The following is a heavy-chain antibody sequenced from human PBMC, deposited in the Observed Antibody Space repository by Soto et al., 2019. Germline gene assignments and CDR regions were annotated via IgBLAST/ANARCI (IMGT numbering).Heavy chain of an antibody. Sequence: SETLSLTCVVSGDSVTSGGFSWSWIRQPPGKGLAWLGYVFHSGSTPYNPALESRVTMSLDRSNNQISLRLTSVTAADTAVYFWARVLHWFDPWGQGLPVTAPQ. CDR2: VFHSGST. CDR3: ARVLHWFDP. CDR1: GDSVTSGGFS. V-gene: IGHV4-30-2*01. J-gene: IGHJ5*02.